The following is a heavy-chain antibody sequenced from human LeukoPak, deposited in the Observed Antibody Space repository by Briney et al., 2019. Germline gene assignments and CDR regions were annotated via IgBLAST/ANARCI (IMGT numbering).Heavy chain of an antibody. J-gene: IGHJ6*03. D-gene: IGHD3-16*02. Sequence: SETLSLTCTVSGYSISSGYYWGWIRQPPGKGLEWIGSIYHSGSTYYNPSLKSRVTISVDTSKNQFSLKLSSVTAADTAVYYCARDSFYGDYYYMDVWGKGTTVTVSS. CDR2: IYHSGST. CDR1: GYSISSGYY. CDR3: ARDSFYGDYYYMDV. V-gene: IGHV4-38-2*02.